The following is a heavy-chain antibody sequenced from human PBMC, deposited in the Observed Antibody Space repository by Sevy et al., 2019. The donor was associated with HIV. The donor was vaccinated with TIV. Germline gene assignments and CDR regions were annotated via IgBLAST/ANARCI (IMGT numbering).Heavy chain of an antibody. Sequence: GGSLRLSCAASGFTLSEYGMGWMRNAPGKGLEWVANIKQDAGQKYYVDSVKGRFTISRDNAKNSLYLQMNSLRAEDTAVYFCARDDGNYYFHYWGQGTLVTVSS. CDR3: ARDDGNYYFHY. CDR2: IKQDAGQK. V-gene: IGHV3-7*01. CDR1: GFTLSEYG. D-gene: IGHD1-7*01. J-gene: IGHJ4*02.